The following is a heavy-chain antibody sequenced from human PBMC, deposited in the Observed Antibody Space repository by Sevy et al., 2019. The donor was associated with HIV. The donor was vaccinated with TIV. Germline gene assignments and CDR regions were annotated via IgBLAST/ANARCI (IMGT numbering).Heavy chain of an antibody. D-gene: IGHD1-20*01. CDR2: INHSGST. V-gene: IGHV4-34*01. Sequence: SETLSLTCAVYGGSFSGYYWSWIRQPPGKGLEWIGEINHSGSTNYNPSLKSRVTISVDTSKNQLSLKLSSVTAADTAVYYCARIWDNSGYYFDYWGQGTLVTVSS. J-gene: IGHJ4*02. CDR1: GGSFSGYY. CDR3: ARIWDNSGYYFDY.